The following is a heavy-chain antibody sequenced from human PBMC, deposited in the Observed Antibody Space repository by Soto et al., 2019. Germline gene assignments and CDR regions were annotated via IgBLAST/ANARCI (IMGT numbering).Heavy chain of an antibody. CDR3: ARGRGEFDA. D-gene: IGHD2-21*01. V-gene: IGHV4-34*01. CDR1: GASLSVNY. Sequence: PSYTMSLSCAVYGASLSVNYCNWLRQPPGKGLEWIGEINHSGNTNYNPSLRSRVTISIDTSKNQLSLNLRSVSAADTAVYYCARGRGEFDAWRQGTPVTASS. CDR2: INHSGNT. J-gene: IGHJ5*02.